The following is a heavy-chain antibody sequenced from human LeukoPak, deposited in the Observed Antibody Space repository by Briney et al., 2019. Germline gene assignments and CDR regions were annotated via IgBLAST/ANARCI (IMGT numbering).Heavy chain of an antibody. D-gene: IGHD3-9*01. CDR3: ARATSWDQRNFDWPHWHLDL. Sequence: SETLSLTCTVSGGSMSSHYWSWIRQPPGKGLEWIGYIYYTGSTNHNPSLKSRVTISVDTSKNQFSLKLSSVTTADTAVYYCARATSWDQRNFDWPHWHLDLWGRGTLVTVSS. J-gene: IGHJ2*01. CDR1: GGSMSSHY. V-gene: IGHV4-59*11. CDR2: IYYTGST.